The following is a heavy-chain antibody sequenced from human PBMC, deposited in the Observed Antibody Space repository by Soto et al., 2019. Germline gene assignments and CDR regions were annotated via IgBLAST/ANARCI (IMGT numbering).Heavy chain of an antibody. Sequence: PGGSLRLSCAASGFTFSSYAMHWVRQAPGKGLEWVAVISYDGSNKYYADSVKGRFTISRDNSKNTLYLQMNSLRAEDTAVYYCARHRRAAWVEVDGWGQGTTVTVSS. V-gene: IGHV3-30-3*02. CDR2: ISYDGSNK. CDR1: GFTFSSYA. D-gene: IGHD2-15*01. J-gene: IGHJ6*02. CDR3: ARHRRAAWVEVDG.